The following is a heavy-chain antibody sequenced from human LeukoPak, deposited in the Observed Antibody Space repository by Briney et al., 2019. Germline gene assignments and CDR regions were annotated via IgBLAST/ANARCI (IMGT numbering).Heavy chain of an antibody. CDR2: MNPNSGNT. Sequence: GASVKVSFKASGYTFTIYDINWVRQATGQGLEWMGWMNPNSGNTGYAQKFQGRVTITADESTSTAYMELSSLGSEDTAVYYCAGGDMGIGVAFDIWGQGTMVTVSS. CDR3: AGGDMGIGVAFDI. D-gene: IGHD3-10*01. V-gene: IGHV1-8*01. J-gene: IGHJ3*02. CDR1: GYTFTIYD.